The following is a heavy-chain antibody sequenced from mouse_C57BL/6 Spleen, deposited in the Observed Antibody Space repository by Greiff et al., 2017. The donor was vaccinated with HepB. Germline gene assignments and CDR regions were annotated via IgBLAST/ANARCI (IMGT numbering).Heavy chain of an antibody. CDR2: TFYSGIT. D-gene: IGHD3-1*01. Sequence: VQLKESGPSLVRPSQTLSLTCTVTGFSINSDCYWFWIRQFPGNKLEYIGFTFYSGITYYNPSLESRTYISRDTSKNQFSLKLRSVTTEDTATYYCARDSSGNGYFDVWGTGTTVTVSS. CDR3: ARDSSGNGYFDV. CDR1: GFSINSDCY. V-gene: IGHV3-3*01. J-gene: IGHJ1*03.